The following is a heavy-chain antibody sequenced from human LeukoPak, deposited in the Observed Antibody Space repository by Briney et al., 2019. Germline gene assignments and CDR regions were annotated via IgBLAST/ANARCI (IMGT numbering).Heavy chain of an antibody. CDR1: GYTFTGYY. CDR3: ARRIDGDSSSSPSYYYYYMDV. Sequence: ASVKVSCKASGYTFTGYYMHWVRQAPGQGLEWMGLINPNSGGTNYAQKFQGRVTMTRDTSISTAYMELSRLRSDDTAVYYCARRIDGDSSSSPSYYYYYMDVWGKGTTVTVSS. V-gene: IGHV1-2*02. D-gene: IGHD6-6*01. CDR2: INPNSGGT. J-gene: IGHJ6*03.